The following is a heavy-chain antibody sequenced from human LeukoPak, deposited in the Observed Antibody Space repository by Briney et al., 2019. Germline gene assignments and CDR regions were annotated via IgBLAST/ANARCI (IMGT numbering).Heavy chain of an antibody. CDR1: GYTFSSYG. CDR2: ISPYNGNT. J-gene: IGHJ4*02. V-gene: IGHV1-18*01. D-gene: IGHD1-26*01. Sequence: ASVKVSCKASGYTFSSYGVTWVRQAPGQRPEWMGWISPYNGNTNYAQKLQGRVTMTTDTSTNTAYMELRSLRSVDTAVYYCARAIPWELLYYFDYWGQGTLVTVSS. CDR3: ARAIPWELLYYFDY.